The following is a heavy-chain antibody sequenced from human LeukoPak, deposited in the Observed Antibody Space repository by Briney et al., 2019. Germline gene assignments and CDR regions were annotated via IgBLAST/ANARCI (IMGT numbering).Heavy chain of an antibody. CDR2: INLDGIKR. Sequence: GGSLRLSCAASGFMFSNYWMSWVRQVPGKGLEWVANINLDGIKRYYVDSVEGRFTISRDNAKKSLYLQMNSLRAEDTAVYFCARDSSRGDFEHWGQGTLVTVSS. CDR1: GFMFSNYW. J-gene: IGHJ4*02. V-gene: IGHV3-7*01. CDR3: ARDSSRGDFEH. D-gene: IGHD3-10*01.